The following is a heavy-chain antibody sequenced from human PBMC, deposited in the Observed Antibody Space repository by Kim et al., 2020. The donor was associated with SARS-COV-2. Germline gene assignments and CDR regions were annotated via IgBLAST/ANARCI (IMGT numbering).Heavy chain of an antibody. CDR1: GYTFTDYG. D-gene: IGHD3-10*01. J-gene: IGHJ4*02. Sequence: ASVKVSCKASGYTFTDYGFSWVRQAPGQGLDWFGCIDSDNVNTNYAQNLQGRVTMTADTSTSTAYMELMSLISDDTAMYYCVRGHYGKIVGEYWGQGTLVTVSS. CDR2: IDSDNVNT. V-gene: IGHV1-18*01. CDR3: VRGHYGKIVGEY.